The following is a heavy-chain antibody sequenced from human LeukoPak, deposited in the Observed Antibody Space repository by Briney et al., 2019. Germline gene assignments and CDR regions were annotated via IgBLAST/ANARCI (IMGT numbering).Heavy chain of an antibody. CDR2: IDKKTKNYET. CDR3: TRDAGTYNWLDP. D-gene: IGHD1-26*01. CDR1: GFTFSDCS. V-gene: IGHV3-73*01. J-gene: IGHJ5*02. Sequence: GGSLKLSCAASGFTFSDCSIHWVRQASGKGLEWVGLIDKKTKNYETAYAESVRGRFTISRDDSKNTAYLQMDSLEIEDTALYYCTRDAGTYNWLDPWGQGTLVTVS.